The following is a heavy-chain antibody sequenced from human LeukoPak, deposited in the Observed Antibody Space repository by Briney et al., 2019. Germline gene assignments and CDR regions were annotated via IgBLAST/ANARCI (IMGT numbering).Heavy chain of an antibody. CDR2: IDDRGSFI. D-gene: IGHD5-12*01. CDR3: ARARGLGPAGYFDP. V-gene: IGHV3-11*01. CDR1: GFTFSDYY. Sequence: GGSLRLSCAASGFTFSDYYMSWIRQAPGKGLEWVSYIDDRGSFIDYADSVRGRFTVSRDNAKNSLFLQMNSLRVEDTAVYYCARARGLGPAGYFDPWGQGTLVTVSS. J-gene: IGHJ5*02.